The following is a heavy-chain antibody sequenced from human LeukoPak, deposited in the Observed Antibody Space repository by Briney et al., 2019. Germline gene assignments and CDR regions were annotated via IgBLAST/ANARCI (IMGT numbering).Heavy chain of an antibody. CDR2: ISGSSDSI. CDR3: AKDWGNYYGSGSYYTPSWAFDI. Sequence: PGGSLRLSCEASGFTFSSYAVSWVRQAPGKGLEWVSMISGSSDSIYYTDSVGGRFTISRDNSKNTLYLQMNSLRADDTAVYYCAKDWGNYYGSGSYYTPSWAFDIWGQGTMVTVSS. J-gene: IGHJ3*02. V-gene: IGHV3-23*01. CDR1: GFTFSSYA. D-gene: IGHD3-10*01.